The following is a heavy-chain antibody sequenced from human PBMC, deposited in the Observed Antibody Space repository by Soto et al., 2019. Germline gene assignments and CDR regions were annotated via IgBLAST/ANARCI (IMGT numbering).Heavy chain of an antibody. V-gene: IGHV3-30*03. CDR3: VSDRGYGHASVPYS. J-gene: IGHJ4*02. D-gene: IGHD5-18*01. Sequence: QAQLVESGGGVVQPGRSLRLSCAASGFTFSSYGMHWVRQAPGTGLEWVAVISYDGGLQYYADSVKGRFTISRDNSKNMVHLQMNSLRAEDTAVYYCVSDRGYGHASVPYSWGQGTLVSVSS. CDR2: ISYDGGLQ. CDR1: GFTFSSYG.